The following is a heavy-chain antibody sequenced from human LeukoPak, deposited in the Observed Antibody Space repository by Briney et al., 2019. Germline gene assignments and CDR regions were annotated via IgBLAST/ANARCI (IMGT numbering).Heavy chain of an antibody. Sequence: GGSLRFSCAASGFTFSSYAMNWVRQAPGEGLEWVSYISSLSGTIYYADSVKGRFTISRDNAKNSLYLQMDSLRAEDTAVYYCVREYCSGGSCSDAFDIWGQGTMVTVSS. J-gene: IGHJ3*02. CDR3: VREYCSGGSCSDAFDI. D-gene: IGHD2-15*01. V-gene: IGHV3-48*01. CDR2: ISSLSGTI. CDR1: GFTFSSYA.